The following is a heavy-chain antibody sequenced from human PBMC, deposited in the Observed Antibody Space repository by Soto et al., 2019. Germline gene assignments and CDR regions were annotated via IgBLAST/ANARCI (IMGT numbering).Heavy chain of an antibody. CDR3: ARDYMVRGVMRWFDP. Sequence: QVQLQESGPGLVKPSGTLSLTCAVSGGSISSSNWWSWVRQPPGKGLGWIGEIYHSGSTNYNPSRTSRVTXPXAXSXXPFSLQLRSVTAADTAVYYCARDYMVRGVMRWFDPWGQGTLVTVSS. CDR1: GGSISSSNW. J-gene: IGHJ5*02. CDR2: IYHSGST. V-gene: IGHV4-4*02. D-gene: IGHD3-10*01.